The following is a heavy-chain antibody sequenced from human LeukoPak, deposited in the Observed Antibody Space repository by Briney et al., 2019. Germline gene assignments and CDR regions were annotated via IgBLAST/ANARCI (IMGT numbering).Heavy chain of an antibody. D-gene: IGHD5-18*01. CDR2: INPSGGST. CDR1: GYTFTGYY. J-gene: IGHJ4*02. V-gene: IGHV1-46*01. Sequence: ASVKVSCKASGYTFTGYYMQWVRQAPGQGLEWIGIINPSGGSTSYAQKFQGRVSMTRDTSTSTVYMELSSLRSEDTAVYYCARSQGGAFSYGTDYWGQGTLVTVSS. CDR3: ARSQGGAFSYGTDY.